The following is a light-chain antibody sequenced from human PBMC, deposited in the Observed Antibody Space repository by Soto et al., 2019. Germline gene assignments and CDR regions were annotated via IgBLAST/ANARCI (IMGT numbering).Light chain of an antibody. CDR3: KSYAGSNTYG. CDR2: EVV. J-gene: IGLJ1*01. V-gene: IGLV2-8*01. CDR1: KNDIGVYDC. Sequence: QSALTKPPSASGSPGQSVTISCTGTKNDIGVYDCVSWYQHHPGKAPRLIIYEVVQRPSGVPDRFSGSKSGNTTSLTVSGLQAEDEADYVCKSYAGSNTYGFGSGTKLPVL.